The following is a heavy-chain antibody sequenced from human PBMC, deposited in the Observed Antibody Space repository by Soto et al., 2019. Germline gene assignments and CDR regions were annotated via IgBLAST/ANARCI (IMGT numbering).Heavy chain of an antibody. D-gene: IGHD3-3*01. CDR2: IFHSGST. CDR3: ARVSFGNAVPDFDY. Sequence: QVHLQESGPGLVKPSGTLSLSCAVSGGSITSENWWSWVRPPPGQGLEWMGEIFHSGSTNFNPSLNSRPTISVDKSKDQDSLRLTSVTAAGTAVYYCARVSFGNAVPDFDYWGQGTLVTVSS. CDR1: GGSITSENW. V-gene: IGHV4-4*02. J-gene: IGHJ4*02.